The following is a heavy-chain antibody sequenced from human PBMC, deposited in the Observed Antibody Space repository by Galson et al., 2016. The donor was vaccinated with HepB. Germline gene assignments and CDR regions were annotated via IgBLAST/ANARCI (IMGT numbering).Heavy chain of an antibody. CDR1: GFTFSSYAM. Sequence: LRLSCAVYGFTFSSYAMSWVRQPPGKGLEWVGDIFHSESLNYNPTLGSRLTPSIAQSRNQLSLTLTSVTAADTAVYFCARASSTSPRTLDLWGQGALVIVSS. V-gene: IGHV4/OR15-8*02. CDR2: IFHSESL. J-gene: IGHJ1*01. D-gene: IGHD5/OR15-5a*01. CDR3: ARASSTSPRTLDL.